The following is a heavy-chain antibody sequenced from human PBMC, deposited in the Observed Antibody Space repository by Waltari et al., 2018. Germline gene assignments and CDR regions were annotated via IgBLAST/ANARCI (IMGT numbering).Heavy chain of an antibody. Sequence: EVQLLESGGGLVQPGGSLRLSCAASGFTFSSYAMSWVRQAPGKGLEWVSAIGGSGGSTYDADSVKGRFTISRDNSKNTLYLQMNSLRAEDTAVYYCAKDKVGGDFFDYWGQGTLVTVSS. V-gene: IGHV3-23*01. J-gene: IGHJ4*02. CDR1: GFTFSSYA. CDR2: IGGSGGST. CDR3: AKDKVGGDFFDY. D-gene: IGHD3-16*01.